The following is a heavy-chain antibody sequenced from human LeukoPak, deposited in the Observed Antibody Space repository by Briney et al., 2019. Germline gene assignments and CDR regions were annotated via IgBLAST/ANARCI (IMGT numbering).Heavy chain of an antibody. CDR1: GYTFTSYD. J-gene: IGHJ6*03. Sequence: EASVKVSCKASGYTFTSYDINWVRQATGQGLEWMGWISAYNGNTNYAQKLQGRVTMTTDTSTSTAYMELRSLRSDDTAVYYCARDLSMAYYYYMDVWGKGTTVTVSS. V-gene: IGHV1-18*01. CDR2: ISAYNGNT. D-gene: IGHD2/OR15-2a*01. CDR3: ARDLSMAYYYYMDV.